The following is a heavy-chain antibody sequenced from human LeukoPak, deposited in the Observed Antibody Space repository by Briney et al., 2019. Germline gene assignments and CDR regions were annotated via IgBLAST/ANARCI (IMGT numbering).Heavy chain of an antibody. J-gene: IGHJ4*02. CDR1: GFTFSSYD. D-gene: IGHD3-10*01. Sequence: GGSLRLSCAASGFTFSSYDVSWVRQAPGKGLEWVSAISGSGDRTYYADSVKGRFTISRDNSKNTLYLQMNSLRAEDTAVYYCAKDSGGSGSYYNKGYYFDYWGQGTLVTVSP. CDR2: ISGSGDRT. CDR3: AKDSGGSGSYYNKGYYFDY. V-gene: IGHV3-23*01.